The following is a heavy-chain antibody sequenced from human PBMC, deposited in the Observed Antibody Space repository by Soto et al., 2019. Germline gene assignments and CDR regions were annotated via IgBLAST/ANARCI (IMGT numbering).Heavy chain of an antibody. CDR2: IYPVDSDT. V-gene: IGHV5-51*01. CDR3: ARIRVSGWYTLGYYGMDI. D-gene: IGHD6-19*01. J-gene: IGHJ6*02. Sequence: GESLKISCKGSGYSFTSYWIGWVRQMPGKGLEWMGIIYPVDSDTRYSPSFQVQGTVSHHKPITSPYLRWSGLKASDTAMYYCARIRVSGWYTLGYYGMDIWGQGTTVTVSS. CDR1: GYSFTSYW.